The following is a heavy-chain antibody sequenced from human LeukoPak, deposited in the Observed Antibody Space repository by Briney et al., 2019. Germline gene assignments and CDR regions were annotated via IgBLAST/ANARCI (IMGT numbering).Heavy chain of an antibody. CDR2: INGGGKT. V-gene: IGHV4-34*01. Sequence: SETLSLTCAVHGGSSSVYFCSWIRQSPGKGLEWIGEINGGGKTDYNPSLKSRVTMSVDTSKNQFSLRLTSVTAADTAVYYCARHSIRYCSSTSCYGGGWFDPWGQGTLVTVSS. D-gene: IGHD2-2*01. CDR1: GGSSSVYF. CDR3: ARHSIRYCSSTSCYGGGWFDP. J-gene: IGHJ5*02.